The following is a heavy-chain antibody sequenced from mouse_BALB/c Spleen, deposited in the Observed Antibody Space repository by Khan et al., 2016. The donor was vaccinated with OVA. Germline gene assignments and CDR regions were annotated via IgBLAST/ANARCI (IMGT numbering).Heavy chain of an antibody. J-gene: IGHJ3*01. CDR3: ARNYDYDEGLAY. CDR1: GFSLTTYG. Sequence: VQLQESGPGLVQPSQSLSITCTVSGFSLTTYGVHWVRQSPGKGLEWLGVIWSGGSTDYNAAFISRLSISKDSSKRQVFFKMNSLQVNDTAIYYCARNYDYDEGLAYWGQGTLVTGSA. V-gene: IGHV2-2*02. D-gene: IGHD2-4*01. CDR2: IWSGGST.